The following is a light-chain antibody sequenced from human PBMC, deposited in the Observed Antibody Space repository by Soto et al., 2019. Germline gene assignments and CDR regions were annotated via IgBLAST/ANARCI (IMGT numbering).Light chain of an antibody. CDR3: QQYNNWPPTWT. Sequence: EIVFTQSPATLSLSPGERATLSCRSSQSVRSYLAWYQQKPGQAPRLLIYGASTRATGIPARFSGSGSGTEFTLTISSLQSEDFAVYYCQQYNNWPPTWTFGQGTKVDIK. CDR1: QSVRSY. J-gene: IGKJ1*01. CDR2: GAS. V-gene: IGKV3-15*01.